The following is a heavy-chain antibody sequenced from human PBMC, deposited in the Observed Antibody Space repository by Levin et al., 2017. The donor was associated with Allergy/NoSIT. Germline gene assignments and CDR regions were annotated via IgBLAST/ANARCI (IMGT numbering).Heavy chain of an antibody. CDR2: MNPNSGNT. V-gene: IGHV1-8*01. Sequence: GESLKISCKASGYTFTSYDINWVRQATGQGLEWMGWMNPNSGNTGYAQKFQGRVTMTRNTSISTAYMELSSLRSEDTAVYYCATWEYYDSSGYSWGQGTLVTVSS. J-gene: IGHJ5*02. CDR1: GYTFTSYD. D-gene: IGHD3-22*01. CDR3: ATWEYYDSSGYS.